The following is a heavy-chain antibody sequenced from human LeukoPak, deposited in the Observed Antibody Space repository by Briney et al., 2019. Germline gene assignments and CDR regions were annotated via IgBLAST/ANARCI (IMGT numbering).Heavy chain of an antibody. CDR3: AGGALDY. CDR2: INQDATEK. Sequence: PGGSLRLSCAASGFTFSHYWMSWVREAPGKGLEWMAIINQDATEKHYADSVKGRFTISRDNTKYSLYLQMNSLRAEDTAVYYCAGGALDYWGQGTLVAVCS. V-gene: IGHV3-7*04. CDR1: GFTFSHYW. J-gene: IGHJ4*02.